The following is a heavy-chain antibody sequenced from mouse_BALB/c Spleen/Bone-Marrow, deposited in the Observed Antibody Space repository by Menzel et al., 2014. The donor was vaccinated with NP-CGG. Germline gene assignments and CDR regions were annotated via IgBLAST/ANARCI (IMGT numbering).Heavy chain of an antibody. CDR2: ISSGSSTI. Sequence: VQLVESGGGLAQPGGSRKLSCAASGFTFSSFGMHWVRQAPEKGLEWVAYISSGSSTIYYADTVKGRFTISRDNPKNALFLQMTSLRSEDTAMYYCVRSYDSYAMAFWGQGTSVTVSS. D-gene: IGHD2-10*02. V-gene: IGHV5-17*02. J-gene: IGHJ4*01. CDR1: GFTFSSFG. CDR3: VRSYDSYAMAF.